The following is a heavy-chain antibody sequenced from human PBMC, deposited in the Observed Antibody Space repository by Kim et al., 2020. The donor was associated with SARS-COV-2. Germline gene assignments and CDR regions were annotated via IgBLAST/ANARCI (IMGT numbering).Heavy chain of an antibody. CDR2: IKSKTDGGTT. Sequence: GGSLRLSCAASGFTFSNAWMSWVRQAPGKGLEWVGRIKSKTDGGTTDYAAPVKGRFTISRDDSKNTLYLQMNSLKTEDTAVYYCTTRGGRRGYYFDYWGQGTLVTVSS. D-gene: IGHD1-26*01. CDR3: TTRGGRRGYYFDY. J-gene: IGHJ4*02. V-gene: IGHV3-15*01. CDR1: GFTFSNAW.